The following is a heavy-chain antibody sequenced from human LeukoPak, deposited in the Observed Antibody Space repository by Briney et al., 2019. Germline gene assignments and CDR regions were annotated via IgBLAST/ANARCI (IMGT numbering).Heavy chain of an antibody. V-gene: IGHV3-48*01. Sequence: PGGSLRLSCAASGFTFSSYSMNWVRQAPGKGLEWGSYISSSSSTIYYADSVKGRFTISRDNAKNSLYLQMNSLRAEDTAVYYCARSGGLRGYCSSTSCYKYFDYWGQGTLVTVSS. J-gene: IGHJ4*02. CDR3: ARSGGLRGYCSSTSCYKYFDY. CDR2: ISSSSSTI. D-gene: IGHD2-2*02. CDR1: GFTFSSYS.